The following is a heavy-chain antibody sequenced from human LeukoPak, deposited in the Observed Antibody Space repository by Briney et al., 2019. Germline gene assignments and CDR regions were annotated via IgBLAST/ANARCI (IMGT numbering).Heavy chain of an antibody. CDR2: ISDSGGST. V-gene: IGHV3-23*01. Sequence: GGSLRLSCAASGFTFSLYAMGWVRQAPGKGLEWVSSISDSGGSTHYADAVKGRSTISRDNSKKTLYLQMNSLRAEETAVYYYARDLGTFYNVKAFDIWGQGTLVTVSS. J-gene: IGHJ3*02. CDR3: ARDLGTFYNVKAFDI. D-gene: IGHD3-10*01. CDR1: GFTFSLYA.